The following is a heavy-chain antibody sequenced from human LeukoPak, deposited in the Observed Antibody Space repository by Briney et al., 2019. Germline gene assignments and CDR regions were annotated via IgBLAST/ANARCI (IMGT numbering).Heavy chain of an antibody. Sequence: TGGSLRLSCAASGLTFSSHWMHWVRQAPGKGLVWVSRITNDGSSTTYADSVKGRFTISRDNAKNMLYLQVNSLRAEDTAVYYCARDKANTYGMDVWGQGTTVTVSS. V-gene: IGHV3-74*01. CDR3: ARDKANTYGMDV. J-gene: IGHJ6*02. CDR1: GLTFSSHW. CDR2: ITNDGSST.